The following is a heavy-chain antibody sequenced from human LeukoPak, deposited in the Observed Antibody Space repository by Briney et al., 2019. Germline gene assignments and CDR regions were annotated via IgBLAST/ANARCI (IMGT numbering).Heavy chain of an antibody. CDR2: ISYDGSNK. D-gene: IGHD3-10*01. Sequence: GGSLRLSCAASGFTFSSYAMHWVRQAPGKGLEWVAVISYDGSNKYYADSVKGRFTISRDNSKNTLYLQMNSLRPEDTAVYYCARERGETADGSYYFDYWGQGTLVTVSS. V-gene: IGHV3-30-3*01. J-gene: IGHJ4*02. CDR3: ARERGETADGSYYFDY. CDR1: GFTFSSYA.